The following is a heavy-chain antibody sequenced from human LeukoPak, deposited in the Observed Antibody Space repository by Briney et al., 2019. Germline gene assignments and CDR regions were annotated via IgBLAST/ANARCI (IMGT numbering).Heavy chain of an antibody. J-gene: IGHJ5*02. CDR2: ISAYNGNT. V-gene: IGHV1-18*01. CDR1: GYTFTSYG. D-gene: IGHD2-2*01. CDR3: ARGWSRDIVVVLGNHNWFDP. Sequence: ASVKVSCKASGYTFTSYGISWVRQAPGQGLEWMGWISAYNGNTNYAQKLQGRVTMTTDTSTSTAYMELRSLRSDDTAVYYCARGWSRDIVVVLGNHNWFDPWGQGTLVTVSS.